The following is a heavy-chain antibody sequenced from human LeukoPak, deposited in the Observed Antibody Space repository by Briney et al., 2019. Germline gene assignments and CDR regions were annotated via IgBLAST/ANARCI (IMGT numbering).Heavy chain of an antibody. CDR2: IIPIFGTA. CDR1: GYTFTSNY. CDR3: ARASKVVPAAMDYYYGMDV. D-gene: IGHD2-2*01. Sequence: GASVKVSCKASGYTFTSNYIHWVRQAPGQGLEWMGGIIPIFGTANYAQKFQGRVTITADESTSTAYMELSSLRSEDTAVYYCARASKVVPAAMDYYYGMDVWGQGTTVTVS. J-gene: IGHJ6*02. V-gene: IGHV1-69*13.